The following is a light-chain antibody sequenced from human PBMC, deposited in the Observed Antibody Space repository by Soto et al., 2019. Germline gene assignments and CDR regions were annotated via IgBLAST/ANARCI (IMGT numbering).Light chain of an antibody. CDR2: KSS. CDR1: QSISNW. Sequence: DIQMTQSPSTLSASVGDRVTITCRASQSISNWLAWYQQKPGKAPKLLIYKSSTLESGVPSRFSGSGSGTEITLTISSLQPDDFATYYCQHYNSYTYTFGQGSKREIK. V-gene: IGKV1-5*03. CDR3: QHYNSYTYT. J-gene: IGKJ2*01.